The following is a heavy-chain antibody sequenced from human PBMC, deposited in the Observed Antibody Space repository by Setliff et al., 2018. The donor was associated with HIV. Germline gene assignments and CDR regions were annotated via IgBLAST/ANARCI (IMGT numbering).Heavy chain of an antibody. CDR3: AKGSKTAMVT. V-gene: IGHV3-23*01. Sequence: GGSLRLSCAASGFTFSHYAMTWGRQAPGKGLEWVSAISGSGDSTYYADSVKGRFTISRDNSKNTLYLQMNSLRAEDTAVYYCAKGSKTAMVTWGQGTLVTVSS. CDR2: ISGSGDST. D-gene: IGHD5-18*01. J-gene: IGHJ4*02. CDR1: GFTFSHYA.